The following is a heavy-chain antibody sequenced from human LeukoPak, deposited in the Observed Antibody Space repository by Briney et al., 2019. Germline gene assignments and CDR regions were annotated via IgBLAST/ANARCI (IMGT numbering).Heavy chain of an antibody. D-gene: IGHD5-12*01. Sequence: SETLSLTCSVSGGSISSYYWSWIRQPPGKGLEWIGYIYYTGSTNYNPSLKSRVTISVDTSKNQFSLKLSSVTAADTAVYYCARVGGYSRYAQSCGQGMLATV. CDR3: ARVGGYSRYAQS. J-gene: IGHJ4*02. CDR1: GGSISSYY. CDR2: IYYTGST. V-gene: IGHV4-59*01.